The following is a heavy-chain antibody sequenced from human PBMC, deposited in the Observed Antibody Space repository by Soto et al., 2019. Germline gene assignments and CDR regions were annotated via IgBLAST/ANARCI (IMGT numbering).Heavy chain of an antibody. D-gene: IGHD5-18*01. V-gene: IGHV3-30-3*01. CDR2: ISYDGSNK. CDR1: VFTFSSYA. J-gene: IGHJ4*02. CDR3: ARPSSTTAMVSFEY. Sequence: PVGSLRLSCASSVFTFSSYAMHCVRHSPGKWLEWVAVISYDGSNKYYADSVKGRFTISRDNSKNTLYLQMNSLRAEDTAVYYCARPSSTTAMVSFEYWGQGTLVTVS.